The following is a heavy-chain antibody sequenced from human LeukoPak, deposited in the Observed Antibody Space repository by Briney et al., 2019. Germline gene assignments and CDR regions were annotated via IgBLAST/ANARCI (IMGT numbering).Heavy chain of an antibody. CDR2: IDSDGSGT. CDR3: ATGREYYYYGMDV. Sequence: PGGSLRLSCVASGFAFSTHWMHWARQSPEKGLVWVSRIDSDGSGTTYANSVKGRFTVSRDNAKNTLYLQMNNLRAEDTGVYYCATGREYYYYGMDVWGQGTTVIVSS. CDR1: GFAFSTHW. V-gene: IGHV3-74*01. J-gene: IGHJ6*02.